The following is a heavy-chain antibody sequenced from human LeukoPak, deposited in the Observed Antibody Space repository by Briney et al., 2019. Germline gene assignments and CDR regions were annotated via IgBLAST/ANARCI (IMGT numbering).Heavy chain of an antibody. J-gene: IGHJ6*02. CDR1: GGSISSGGYY. V-gene: IGHV4-31*03. D-gene: IGHD6-6*01. CDR3: ARRSLPVYGMDV. CDR2: IYYSGST. Sequence: PSQTLSLTCTVSGGSISSGGYYWSWIRQHPGKGLEWIGYIYYSGSTNYNPSLKSRVTISVDTSKNQFSLKLSSVTAADTAVYYCARRSLPVYGMDVWGQGTTVTVSS.